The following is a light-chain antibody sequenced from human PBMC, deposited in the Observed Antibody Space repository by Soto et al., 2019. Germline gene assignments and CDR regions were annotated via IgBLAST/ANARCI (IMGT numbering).Light chain of an antibody. CDR1: QSVPSR. CDR3: QQYNNWPRT. CDR2: GAT. V-gene: IGKV3-15*01. J-gene: IGKJ1*01. Sequence: EIVMPPSPATLSVSPGEHFNISFRASQSVPSRIAWYQQKPGQAPRLLIHGATTRATGIPARFSGSGSGTEFTLTISSLQSEDFAVYYCQQYNNWPRTFGQGTKVDIK.